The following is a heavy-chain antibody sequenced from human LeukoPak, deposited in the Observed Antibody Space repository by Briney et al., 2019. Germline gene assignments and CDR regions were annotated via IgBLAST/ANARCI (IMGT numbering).Heavy chain of an antibody. Sequence: HPGGSLRLSCAASGFSFSHYAMHWVRQAPGKGLEWVAVISYDGSNKYYADSVKGRFTISRDNSKNTLYLQMNSLRAEDTAVYYCAKGSYYDFWSGYYMGPGFDYWGQGTLVTVSS. J-gene: IGHJ4*02. CDR3: AKGSYYDFWSGYYMGPGFDY. CDR2: ISYDGSNK. CDR1: GFSFSHYA. D-gene: IGHD3-3*01. V-gene: IGHV3-30*04.